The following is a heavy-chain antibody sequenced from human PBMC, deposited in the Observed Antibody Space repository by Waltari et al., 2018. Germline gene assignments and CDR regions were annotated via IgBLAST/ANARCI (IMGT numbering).Heavy chain of an antibody. CDR2: IIPIFGTA. D-gene: IGHD3-10*01. V-gene: IGHV1-69*05. J-gene: IGHJ3*02. Sequence: ASGGTFSSYAISWVRQAPGQGLEWMGGIIPIFGTANYAQKFQGRVTITTDESTSTAYMELSSLRSEDTAVYYCARASSITMVQGVIGIVPGDAFDIWGQGTMVTVSS. CDR3: ARASSITMVQGVIGIVPGDAFDI. CDR1: GGTFSSYA.